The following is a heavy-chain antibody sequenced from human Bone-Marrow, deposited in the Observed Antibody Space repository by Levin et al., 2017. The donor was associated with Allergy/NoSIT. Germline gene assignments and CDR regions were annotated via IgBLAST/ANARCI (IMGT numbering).Heavy chain of an antibody. CDR3: TRIASDTSGFNYFDA. CDR2: IDLDDDK. D-gene: IGHD6-19*01. Sequence: SGPTLVKPTQTLTLTCTFSGFSLSSEGMCVNWIRQPPGKAPEWLARIDLDDDKFYNTSLRTRLTISKDTSKNLVVLTMTNMDPVDTATYYCTRIASDTSGFNYFDAWGQGALVTVSS. J-gene: IGHJ4*02. CDR1: GFSLSSEGMC. V-gene: IGHV2-70*17.